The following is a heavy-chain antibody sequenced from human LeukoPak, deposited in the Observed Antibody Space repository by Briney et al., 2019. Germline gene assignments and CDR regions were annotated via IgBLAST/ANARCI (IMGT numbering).Heavy chain of an antibody. CDR3: ARVGSSSWYVYYYYYMDV. CDR1: GGSISSYY. V-gene: IGHV4-59*01. J-gene: IGHJ6*03. D-gene: IGHD6-13*01. Sequence: SETLSLTCTVSGGSISSYYWSWIRQPPGKGLEWIGYIYYSGSTNYNPSLKSRVTISVDTSKNQFSLKLSSVTAADTAVYYCARVGSSSWYVYYYYYMDVWGKGTTVTVSS. CDR2: IYYSGST.